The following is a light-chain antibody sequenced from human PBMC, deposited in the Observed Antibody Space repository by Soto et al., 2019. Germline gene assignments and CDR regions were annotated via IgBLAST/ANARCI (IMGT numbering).Light chain of an antibody. Sequence: EIVLTQSPATLSLSPGERATLSCRASQSVSSYLAWYQQKPGQAPRLLIYDASNRATGIPVRFSGSGSGTDFTLTSSSLEPEDFAVYYCQQRSNWPTFGQGTKVEIK. J-gene: IGKJ1*01. CDR3: QQRSNWPT. CDR1: QSVSSY. V-gene: IGKV3-11*01. CDR2: DAS.